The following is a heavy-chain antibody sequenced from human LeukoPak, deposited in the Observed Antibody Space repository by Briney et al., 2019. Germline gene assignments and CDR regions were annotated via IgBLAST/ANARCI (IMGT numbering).Heavy chain of an antibody. CDR3: ASCDSSGYYPYYFDY. Sequence: SETLSLTCTVSGGSISSSSYYWGWIRQPPGKGLEWIGSIYYSGSTYYNPSLKSRVTISVDTSKNQFSLKLSSVTAADTAVYYCASCDSSGYYPYYFDYWGQGTLVTVSS. CDR2: IYYSGST. V-gene: IGHV4-39*07. J-gene: IGHJ4*02. CDR1: GGSISSSSYY. D-gene: IGHD3-22*01.